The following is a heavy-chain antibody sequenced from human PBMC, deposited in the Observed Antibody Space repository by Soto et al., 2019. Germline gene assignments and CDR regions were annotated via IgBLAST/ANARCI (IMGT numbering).Heavy chain of an antibody. CDR2: INHSGST. J-gene: IGHJ5*02. D-gene: IGHD2-2*01. CDR3: ARGLLAFCRRTSCYTGLAH. CDR1: GGSFSGYY. V-gene: IGHV4-34*01. Sequence: SENLSLTCAVYGGSFSGYYWSWIRQPPGKGLEWIGEINHSGSTNYNPSLKSRVTISVDTSKNQFSLKLGSVTAADTAVSSCARGLLAFCRRTSCYTGLAHWGQGTLVTVSS.